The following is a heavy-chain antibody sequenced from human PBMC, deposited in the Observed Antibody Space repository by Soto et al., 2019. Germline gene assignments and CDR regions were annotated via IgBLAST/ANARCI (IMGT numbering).Heavy chain of an antibody. CDR2: ISAYNGNT. CDR1: GYTFTSYG. CDR3: ARAVAVAADFDY. Sequence: ASVKVSCKASGYTFTSYGISWVRQAPGQGLEWMGWISAYNGNTNYAQKLQGRVTMTTDTSASTAYMELRSLRSEDTAVYYCARAVAVAADFDYWGQGTLVTVSS. V-gene: IGHV1-18*01. J-gene: IGHJ4*02. D-gene: IGHD6-19*01.